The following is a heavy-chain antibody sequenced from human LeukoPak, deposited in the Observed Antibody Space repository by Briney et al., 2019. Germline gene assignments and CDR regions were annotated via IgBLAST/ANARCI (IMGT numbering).Heavy chain of an antibody. V-gene: IGHV1-8*01. D-gene: IGHD4-17*01. Sequence: ASVTVSCTASGYTFTNYDINRVRQATGQGLEWMGWMNPNNGKTGYAQKFQGRVTMTRSTSISTAYMELSSLRSEDTAVYYCATGVGYGKSAPYFDTWGQGTMVTVSS. CDR2: MNPNNGKT. CDR3: ATGVGYGKSAPYFDT. CDR1: GYTFTNYD. J-gene: IGHJ3*02.